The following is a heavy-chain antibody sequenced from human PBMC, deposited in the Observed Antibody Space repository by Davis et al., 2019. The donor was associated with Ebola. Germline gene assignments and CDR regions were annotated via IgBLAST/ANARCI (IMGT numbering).Heavy chain of an antibody. D-gene: IGHD2-15*01. CDR3: ARGGGCSGGSCWYADY. CDR1: GFTFNNYN. Sequence: PGGSLRLSCAASGFTFNNYNMQWIRQAPGKGLEWISYITSSSGSIYYADSVKGRFTISRDNAKNSLYLQMNNLRDEDTAVYYCARGGGCSGGSCWYADYWGQGTLVIVSS. V-gene: IGHV3-48*02. J-gene: IGHJ4*02. CDR2: ITSSSGSI.